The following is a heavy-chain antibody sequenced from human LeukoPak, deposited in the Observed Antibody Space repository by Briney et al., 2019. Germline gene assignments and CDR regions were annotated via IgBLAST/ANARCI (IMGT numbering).Heavy chain of an antibody. D-gene: IGHD3-22*01. J-gene: IGHJ4*02. CDR2: INHSGST. Sequence: SETLSLTCAVYGGSFSGYYWSWIRQPRGKGLEWIGEINHSGSTNYNPSLKSRVTISVDTSKNQFSLKLSSVTAADTAVYYCARGFSWYYDSSGYQFDHWGQGTLVTVSS. V-gene: IGHV4-34*01. CDR1: GGSFSGYY. CDR3: ARGFSWYYDSSGYQFDH.